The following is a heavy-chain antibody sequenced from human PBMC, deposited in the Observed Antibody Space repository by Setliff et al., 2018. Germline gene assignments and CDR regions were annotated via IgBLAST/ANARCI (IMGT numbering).Heavy chain of an antibody. V-gene: IGHV4-4*07. CDR1: GYTFTSYA. Sequence: SCKASGYTFTSYAMNWVRQPAGKGLEWIGHICITGNPNVNPSLKSRVAMSLDNSGNQFSLNLQSVTAADTAVYYCTRDNNPGYRGYWGRFDYWGQGTLVTVSS. CDR3: TRDNNPGYRGYWGRFDY. CDR2: ICITGNP. J-gene: IGHJ4*02. D-gene: IGHD3-16*02.